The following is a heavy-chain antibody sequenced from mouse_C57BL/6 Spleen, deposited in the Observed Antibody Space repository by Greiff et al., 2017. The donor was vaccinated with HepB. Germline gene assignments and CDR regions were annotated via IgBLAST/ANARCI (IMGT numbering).Heavy chain of an antibody. CDR2: IDPENGDT. D-gene: IGHD2-1*01. CDR3: AGWYGGFAY. V-gene: IGHV14-4*01. CDR1: GFNIKDDY. Sequence: EVQLQQSGAELVRPGASVKLSCTASGFNIKDDYMHWVKQRPEQGLEWIGWIDPENGDTEYASKFQGKATITAATSSNTAYLQLSSLTSEDTAVYYCAGWYGGFAYWGQGTLVTVSA. J-gene: IGHJ3*01.